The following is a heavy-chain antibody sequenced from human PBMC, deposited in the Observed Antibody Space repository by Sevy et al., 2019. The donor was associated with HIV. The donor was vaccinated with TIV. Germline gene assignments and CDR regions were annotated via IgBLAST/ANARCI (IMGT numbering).Heavy chain of an antibody. D-gene: IGHD2-15*01. J-gene: IGHJ4*02. CDR1: GYTFNTYR. V-gene: IGHV1-18*01. CDR2: MNPHNGDT. CDR3: ARAYCSGGRCYSLAY. Sequence: ASVKVSCKVSGYTFNTYRLTWVRQAPGQGLEWMGWMNPHNGDTNYAQKLQGRVTMITDTSTSTAYMELRSLRSDDTAVYYCARAYCSGGRCYSLAYWGQGTLVTVSS.